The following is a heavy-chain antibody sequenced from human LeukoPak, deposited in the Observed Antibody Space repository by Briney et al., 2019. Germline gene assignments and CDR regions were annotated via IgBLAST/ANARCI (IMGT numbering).Heavy chain of an antibody. V-gene: IGHV3-23*01. J-gene: IGHJ4*02. D-gene: IGHD3-10*01. CDR2: ISGSGGST. Sequence: GGSLRLSCAASGFTFSSYAMSWVRQAPGKGLEWVSAISGSGGSTYYADSVKGRFTISRDNSKNTLYLQMNSLRAVDTAVYYCANPWYYYGSGSYWGQGTLVTVSS. CDR1: GFTFSSYA. CDR3: ANPWYYYGSGSY.